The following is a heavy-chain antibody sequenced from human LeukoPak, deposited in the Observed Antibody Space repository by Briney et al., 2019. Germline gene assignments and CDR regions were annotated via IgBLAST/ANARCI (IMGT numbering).Heavy chain of an antibody. Sequence: ASVKVSCKTSGYTFTGYYIYWVRQAPGRGLEWMGWINPNSDDTSYAQKFQGRVTMTRDTSVSTAYMELSRLSSDDTAVYYCARQDGDLDYWGQGTLVTVSS. J-gene: IGHJ4*02. CDR3: ARQDGDLDY. D-gene: IGHD4-17*01. CDR1: GYTFTGYY. CDR2: INPNSDDT. V-gene: IGHV1-2*02.